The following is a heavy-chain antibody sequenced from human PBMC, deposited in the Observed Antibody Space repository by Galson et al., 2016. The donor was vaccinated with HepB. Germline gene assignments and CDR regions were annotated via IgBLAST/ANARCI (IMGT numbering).Heavy chain of an antibody. CDR2: ISWNSGAI. Sequence: SLRLSCAASGFTFGAHAMHWVRQRPGQGLEWVAGISWNSGAIDYAHSVRGRFTISRDNAKNSLDLQMSSLRAEDTALYYCAKDLSGIPYYYSLDVWGLGTTVTVS. CDR3: AKDLSGIPYYYSLDV. D-gene: IGHD6-13*01. V-gene: IGHV3-9*01. CDR1: GFTFGAHA. J-gene: IGHJ6*02.